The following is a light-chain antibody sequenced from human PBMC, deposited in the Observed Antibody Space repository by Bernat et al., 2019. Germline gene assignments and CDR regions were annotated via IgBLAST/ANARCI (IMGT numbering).Light chain of an antibody. J-gene: IGKJ2*01. CDR3: QHYHHLPPYT. CDR2: GAS. CDR1: QSVSSH. V-gene: IGKV3-15*01. Sequence: EIVMTQSPATLSVSPGERVTLSCRASQSVSSHLAWFQQKPGQAPRLLIYGASTRAIDVPARFSGSGSGTEFSLTISSLQSEDFAVYYCQHYHHLPPYTFGQGTKLEIK.